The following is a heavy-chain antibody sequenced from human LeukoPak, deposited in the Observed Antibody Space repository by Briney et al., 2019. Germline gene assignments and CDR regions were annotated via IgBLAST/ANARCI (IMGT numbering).Heavy chain of an antibody. CDR3: ARERPYCSGGSCYGPFDY. J-gene: IGHJ4*02. V-gene: IGHV4-39*07. D-gene: IGHD2-15*01. CDR1: GGSISSGGYS. CDR2: IYYSGST. Sequence: PSETLSLTCTVSGGSISSGGYSWSWIRQPPGKGLEWIGSIYYSGSTYYNPSLKSRVTISVDTSKNQFSLKLSSVTAADTAVYYCARERPYCSGGSCYGPFDYWGQGTLVTVSS.